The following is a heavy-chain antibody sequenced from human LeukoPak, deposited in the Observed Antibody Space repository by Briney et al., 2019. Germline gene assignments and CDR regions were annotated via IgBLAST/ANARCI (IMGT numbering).Heavy chain of an antibody. Sequence: GASVKVSCKASGYSFTGYYMHWVRQAPGQGPEWMGWINPNSGVTNYAQQFQGRVTMTRDTSITTVYMELSRLRSDDTAVYYCARDYYDSSGYFGHWGQGTLVTVSS. CDR1: GYSFTGYY. J-gene: IGHJ4*02. CDR2: INPNSGVT. V-gene: IGHV1-2*02. D-gene: IGHD3-22*01. CDR3: ARDYYDSSGYFGH.